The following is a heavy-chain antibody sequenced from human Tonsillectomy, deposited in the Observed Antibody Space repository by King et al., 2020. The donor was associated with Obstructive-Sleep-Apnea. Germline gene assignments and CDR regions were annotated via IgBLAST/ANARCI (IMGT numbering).Heavy chain of an antibody. J-gene: IGHJ4*02. CDR1: GYSFTSYW. CDR2: IDPIDSYT. D-gene: IGHD4-17*01. CDR3: ARPIDTVTTLGDY. V-gene: IGHV5-10-1*03. Sequence: QLVQSGAEVKKPGESLRISCRVSGYSFTSYWIFWVRQMPGKGLEWMGRIDPIDSYTNYSPSFQGHVTISVDKSISTAFLQWSSLKASDTAMYYCARPIDTVTTLGDYWGKGTLVTVSS.